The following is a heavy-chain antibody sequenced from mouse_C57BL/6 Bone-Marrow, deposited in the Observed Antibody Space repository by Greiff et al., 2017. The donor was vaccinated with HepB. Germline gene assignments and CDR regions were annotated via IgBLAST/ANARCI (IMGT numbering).Heavy chain of an antibody. V-gene: IGHV1-42*01. CDR2: INPSTGGT. CDR3: ARITTVVAPDAMDY. CDR1: GYSFTGYY. D-gene: IGHD1-1*01. Sequence: EVQLQESGPELVKPGASVKISCKASGYSFTGYYMNWVKHSPEKSLEWIGEINPSTGGTPYNQKFKAKATVTVDKSSSTAYMQLKSLTSEDSSVYYCARITTVVAPDAMDYWGQGTSVTVSS. J-gene: IGHJ4*01.